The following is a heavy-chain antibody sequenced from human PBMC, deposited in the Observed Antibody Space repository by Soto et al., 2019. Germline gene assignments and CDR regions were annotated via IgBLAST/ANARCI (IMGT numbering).Heavy chain of an antibody. D-gene: IGHD1-1*01. Sequence: SETLSLTCAVYGGSFSGYYWSWIRQPPGKGLEWIGEINHSGSTNYNPSLKSRVTISVDTSKNQFSLKLSSVTAADTAVYYCARAIVEKATTRDPDLNDYWGQGTLVTVSS. J-gene: IGHJ4*02. CDR1: GGSFSGYY. V-gene: IGHV4-34*01. CDR3: ARAIVEKATTRDPDLNDY. CDR2: INHSGST.